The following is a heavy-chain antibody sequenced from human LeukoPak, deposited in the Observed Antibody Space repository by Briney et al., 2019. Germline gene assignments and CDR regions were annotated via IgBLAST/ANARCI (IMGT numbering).Heavy chain of an antibody. J-gene: IGHJ4*02. Sequence: GGSLRLSCAASGFTFDDYGMSWVRQAPGKGLEWVSGINWNGGSTGYADSVKGRFTISRDNAKNSLYLQMNSLRAEDTAVYYCAKSTLSGYYRRGFDYWGQGTLVTVSS. V-gene: IGHV3-20*04. CDR1: GFTFDDYG. CDR2: INWNGGST. CDR3: AKSTLSGYYRRGFDY. D-gene: IGHD3-22*01.